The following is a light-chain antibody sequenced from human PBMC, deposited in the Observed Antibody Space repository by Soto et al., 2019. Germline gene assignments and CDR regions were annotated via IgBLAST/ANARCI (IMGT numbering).Light chain of an antibody. V-gene: IGLV2-14*01. CDR2: EVS. CDR3: SSYTSSSTPYV. Sequence: QSALTQPASVSGSPGQSITISCTGTSSDVGGYNYVSWYQHHPGKAPKVMIYEVSNRPSGVSNRFSGSKSGNTASLTISGLQAEDEADYYCSSYTSSSTPYVXGTGTNVTVL. CDR1: SSDVGGYNY. J-gene: IGLJ1*01.